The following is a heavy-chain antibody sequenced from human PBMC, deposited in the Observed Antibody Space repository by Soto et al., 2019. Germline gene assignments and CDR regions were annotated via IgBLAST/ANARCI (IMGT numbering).Heavy chain of an antibody. CDR1: GFTFSNAW. CDR3: TIQPYYDFWSGYYDY. D-gene: IGHD3-3*01. J-gene: IGHJ4*02. Sequence: GGSLRLSCAASGFTFSNAWMSWVRQAPGKGLEWVGRIKSKTDGGTTDYAAPVKGRFTISRDDSKNTLYLQMNSLKTEDTAVYYCTIQPYYDFWSGYYDYWGQGTLVTVSS. V-gene: IGHV3-15*01. CDR2: IKSKTDGGTT.